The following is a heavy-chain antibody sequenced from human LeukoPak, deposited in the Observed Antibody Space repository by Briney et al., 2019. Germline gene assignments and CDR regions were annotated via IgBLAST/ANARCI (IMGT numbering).Heavy chain of an antibody. CDR2: IYYTGRT. CDR1: GGSISSYY. V-gene: IGHV4-59*01. CDR3: AIANCGDYYFDY. D-gene: IGHD4-17*01. Sequence: PSETLSLTCTVSGGSISSYYWSWIRQPPGKELEWIAYIYYTGRTNYNPSLKSRVTISVDTSKNQFSLKVTSVTAADTAVYYCAIANCGDYYFDYWGQGTLVTVSS. J-gene: IGHJ4*02.